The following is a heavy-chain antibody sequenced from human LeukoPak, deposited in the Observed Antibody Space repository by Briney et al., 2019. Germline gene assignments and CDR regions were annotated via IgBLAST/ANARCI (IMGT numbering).Heavy chain of an antibody. CDR1: GFTFSSYS. D-gene: IGHD2-2*01. CDR3: TRAPTIVVGPT. V-gene: IGHV3-21*01. Sequence: GGSLRLSCAASGFTFSSYSMNWVRQAPGKGLEWVSSISSSSSYIYYADSVKGRFTISRDNAKNSLYLQMNSLRAEDTAVYYCTRAPTIVVGPTWGQGTLVTVSS. CDR2: ISSSSSYI. J-gene: IGHJ5*02.